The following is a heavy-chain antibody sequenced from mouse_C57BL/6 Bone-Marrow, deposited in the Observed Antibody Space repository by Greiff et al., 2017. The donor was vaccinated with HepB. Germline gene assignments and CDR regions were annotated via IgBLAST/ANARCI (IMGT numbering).Heavy chain of an antibody. V-gene: IGHV1-62-2*01. CDR2: VYPGSGSI. CDR1: GYTFTEYT. CDR3: ARHEGILSPYAMDY. Sequence: VQLQQSGAELVKPGASVKLSCKASGYTFTEYTIHWVKRRSGQGLEWIGWVYPGSGSIKYNEKFKDKATLTADKSSSTGYMELSRLTAEDSAVYFCARHEGILSPYAMDYWGQGTSVTVSS. J-gene: IGHJ4*01. D-gene: IGHD6-5*01.